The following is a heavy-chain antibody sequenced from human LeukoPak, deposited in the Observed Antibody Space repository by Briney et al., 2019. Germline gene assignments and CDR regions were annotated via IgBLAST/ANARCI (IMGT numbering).Heavy chain of an antibody. CDR1: GGSFSDYY. Sequence: SETLSLTCAVYGGSFSDYYWNWIRQPPGKGLEWIGEINHSGSTNYNPSLRGRVTISVDTSKNQFSLKLSSVTAADTAVYYCARSTVLRYFDWFSWGQGTLSPSPQ. CDR2: INHSGST. V-gene: IGHV4-34*01. D-gene: IGHD3-9*01. CDR3: ARSTVLRYFDWFS. J-gene: IGHJ4*02.